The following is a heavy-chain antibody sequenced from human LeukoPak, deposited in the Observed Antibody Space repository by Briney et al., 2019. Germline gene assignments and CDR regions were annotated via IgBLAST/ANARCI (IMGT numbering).Heavy chain of an antibody. CDR3: ASLDTALGDY. V-gene: IGHV1-46*01. CDR2: INPSGGST. CDR1: GGTFSSYA. Sequence: VASVKVSCKASGGTFSSYAISWVRQAPGQGLEWMGIINPSGGSTSYAQKFQGRVTMTRDMSTSTVYMELSSLRSEDTAVYYCASLDTALGDYWGQGTLVTVSS. J-gene: IGHJ4*02. D-gene: IGHD5-18*01.